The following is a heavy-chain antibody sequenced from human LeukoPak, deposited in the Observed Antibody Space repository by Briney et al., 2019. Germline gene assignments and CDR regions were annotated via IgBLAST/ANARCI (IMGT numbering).Heavy chain of an antibody. CDR2: IYSSGST. V-gene: IGHV4-59*01. CDR1: AGSISSYY. Sequence: SETLSLTCTVSAGSISSYYCSWIRQPPGKGLEWIGYIYSSGSTNYNPSLKSRVTISVDTSKNQFSLKLSSVTAADTAVYYCARGWYFDLWGRGTLVTVSS. J-gene: IGHJ2*01. CDR3: ARGWYFDL.